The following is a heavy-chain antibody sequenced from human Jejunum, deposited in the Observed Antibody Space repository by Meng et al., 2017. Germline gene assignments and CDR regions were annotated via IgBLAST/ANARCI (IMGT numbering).Heavy chain of an antibody. CDR2: ISAYNGNT. CDR3: VSERGGGSFDY. V-gene: IGHV1-18*01. D-gene: IGHD3-10*01. J-gene: IGHJ4*02. Sequence: QVQVVQSGAEVKELGASVKVACKASGYTFTTYGLSWVRQAPGQGLEWMGWISAYNGNTKYAQKVQGRVTMTRDTSTTTAYMELRNLRSDDTAVYYCVSERGGGSFDYWGQGTLVTVSS. CDR1: GYTFTTYG.